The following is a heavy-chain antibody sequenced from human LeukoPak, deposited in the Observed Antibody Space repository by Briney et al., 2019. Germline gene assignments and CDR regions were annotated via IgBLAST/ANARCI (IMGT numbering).Heavy chain of an antibody. CDR3: ARECSSRSCHGWHVFDF. Sequence: PGGSLRLSCITSEFTFSTYSMNWVRQAPGKGLEWVSYISDSGSTTQYADSMKGRFTISRHNAKNSLYLQMTSLRAVDTTVYTCARECSSRSCHGWHVFDFWGQGTMVTVSS. CDR2: ISDSGSTT. CDR1: EFTFSTYS. J-gene: IGHJ3*01. D-gene: IGHD2-2*01. V-gene: IGHV3-48*01.